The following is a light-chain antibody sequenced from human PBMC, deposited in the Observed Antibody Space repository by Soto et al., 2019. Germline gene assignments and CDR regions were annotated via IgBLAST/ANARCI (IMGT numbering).Light chain of an antibody. CDR2: DAS. V-gene: IGKV3-15*01. CDR3: QQYNDWPPLT. CDR1: QSISSN. J-gene: IGKJ4*01. Sequence: EIVMTQSPATLSVSPGERATLSCRASQSISSNLAWYQQKPGQAPRLLIYDASTRASGVPGRFSASGSGTDFTLTISILQSEDFAVYYCQQYNDWPPLTFGGGTKVEVK.